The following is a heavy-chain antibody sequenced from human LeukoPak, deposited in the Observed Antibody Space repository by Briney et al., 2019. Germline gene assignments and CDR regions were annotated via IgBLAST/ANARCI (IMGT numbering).Heavy chain of an antibody. J-gene: IGHJ5*02. CDR3: ARSIAAAGTFWFDP. D-gene: IGHD6-13*01. CDR2: IYYSGST. CDR1: GGSISSYY. V-gene: IGHV4-59*08. Sequence: SETLSLTCTVSGGSISSYYWSWIRQPPGKGLEWIRYIYYSGSTNYNPSLKSRVTISVDTSKNQFSLKLSSVTAADTAVYYCARSIAAAGTFWFDPWGQGTLVTVSS.